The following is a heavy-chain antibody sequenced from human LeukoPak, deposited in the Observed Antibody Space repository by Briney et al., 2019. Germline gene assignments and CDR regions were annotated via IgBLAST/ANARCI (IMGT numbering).Heavy chain of an antibody. J-gene: IGHJ4*02. Sequence: ASVKVSCKTSGYTFTSYGVSWVRQAPGQRLEWMGWISTYNYNTNYAQKFRGRVTLTKDTSTSTVYMELRSLRSDDTAIYYCARQVDTTMALPDDWGQGTLVTVSS. V-gene: IGHV1-18*01. CDR3: ARQVDTTMALPDD. D-gene: IGHD5-18*01. CDR2: ISTYNYNT. CDR1: GYTFTSYG.